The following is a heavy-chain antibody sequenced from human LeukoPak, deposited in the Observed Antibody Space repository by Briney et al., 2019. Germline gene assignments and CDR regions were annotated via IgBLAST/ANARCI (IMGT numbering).Heavy chain of an antibody. CDR3: AKDKAVLPLYYFDY. J-gene: IGHJ4*02. CDR2: IRYDGNNK. Sequence: PGGPLRLSCAASGFTFSNYGMHWVRQAPGKGLQWVTFIRYDGNNKFYADSVKGRFTISRDNSKNTLNLQMNRLRAEDTAVYYCAKDKAVLPLYYFDYWGQGNLVTVSS. V-gene: IGHV3-30*02. D-gene: IGHD2-15*01. CDR1: GFTFSNYG.